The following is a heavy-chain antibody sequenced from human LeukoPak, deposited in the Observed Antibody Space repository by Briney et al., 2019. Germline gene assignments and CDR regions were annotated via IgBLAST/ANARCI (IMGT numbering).Heavy chain of an antibody. D-gene: IGHD3-10*01. CDR3: AKDLYSRRMNYYGSGSYFAS. CDR2: IYYSGST. CDR1: GGSISSYY. V-gene: IGHV4-59*01. Sequence: SETLSLTCTVSGGSISSYYWSWIRQPPGKGLEWIGYIYYSGSTNYNPSLKSRVTISVDTSKNQFSLKLSSVTAADTAVYYCAKDLYSRRMNYYGSGSYFASWGQGTLVTVSS. J-gene: IGHJ4*02.